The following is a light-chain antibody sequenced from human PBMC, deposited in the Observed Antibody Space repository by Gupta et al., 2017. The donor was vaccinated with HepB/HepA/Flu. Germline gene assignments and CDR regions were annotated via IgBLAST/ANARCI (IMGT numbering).Light chain of an antibody. CDR3: QQNYSTPRT. CDR1: QTVNNY. CDR2: STS. J-gene: IGKJ1*01. V-gene: IGKV1-39*01. Sequence: IQMTQSPSSLSASVGDRITITCRASQTVNNYINWYQQKPGKAPHLLLYSTSTVRSGVPSKFTSSRSSTDFTLTISSLQPEDFATYYCQQNYSTPRTFGQGTKVEVK.